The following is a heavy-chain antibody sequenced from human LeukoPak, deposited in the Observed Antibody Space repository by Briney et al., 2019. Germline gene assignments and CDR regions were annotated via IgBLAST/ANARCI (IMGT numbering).Heavy chain of an antibody. CDR2: LSSYSGNT. D-gene: IGHD3-9*01. J-gene: IGHJ4*02. CDR1: GYNFTSYG. CDR3: ARVRQYYDILTGYPPSFDY. Sequence: ASVKISCKASGYNFTSYGVTWVRQAPGQGPEWMGWLSSYSGNTNYAQKLQGRVTMTTDTSTSTAYMELKSLTSDDTAVYYCARVRQYYDILTGYPPSFDYWGQGTLVTVSS. V-gene: IGHV1-18*01.